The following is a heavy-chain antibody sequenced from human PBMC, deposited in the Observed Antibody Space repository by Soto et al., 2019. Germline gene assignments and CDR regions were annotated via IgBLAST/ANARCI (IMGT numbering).Heavy chain of an antibody. CDR2: IKSKTDGWTT. J-gene: IGHJ6*02. V-gene: IGHV3-15*01. CDR3: ITRTGGYARSGYYYSYGMDV. CDR1: GFTFRSAC. Sequence: PXGSLRLSCVASGFTFRSACMSWVRQAPGKGLEWVGRIKSKTDGWTTDYAAPVKGRFTISRDDSKNTLYLQMNSLKTEDTAVYYCITRTGGYARSGYYYSYGMDVCGQRTTVTVSS. D-gene: IGHD3-22*01.